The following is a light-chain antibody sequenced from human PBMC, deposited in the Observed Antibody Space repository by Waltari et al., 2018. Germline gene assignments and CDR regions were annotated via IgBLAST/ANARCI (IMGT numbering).Light chain of an antibody. J-gene: IGLJ3*02. CDR2: DVS. Sequence: QSVLTQPASVSGSPGQSITISCTGTRRDIGGYLYVSWYQHPPGKAPKLMIYDVSNRASGVSHRFSGSKSGNTASLTISGLQAEDEADYYCCSYTSANTWVFGGGTTLTV. CDR3: CSYTSANTWV. CDR1: RRDIGGYLY. V-gene: IGLV2-14*03.